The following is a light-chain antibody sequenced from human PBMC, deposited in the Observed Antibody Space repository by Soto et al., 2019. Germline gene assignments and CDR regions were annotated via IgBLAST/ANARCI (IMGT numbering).Light chain of an antibody. Sequence: EIVLTQSPGTLSLSPVERATLSCWASQSVSFSYLAWYQQKPGQAPRLLIYGASSRAAGIPNRFSGSGSGTDLTLTISRLEPEDFAVYYRQQYGSSPGTFGQGTKLEIK. CDR1: QSVSFSY. J-gene: IGKJ2*01. V-gene: IGKV3-20*01. CDR2: GAS. CDR3: QQYGSSPGT.